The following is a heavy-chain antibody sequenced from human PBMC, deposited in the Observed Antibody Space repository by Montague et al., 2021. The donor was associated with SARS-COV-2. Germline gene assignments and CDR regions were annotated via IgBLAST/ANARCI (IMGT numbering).Heavy chain of an antibody. CDR1: GASISSTNW. Sequence: SETLSLTCAVSGASISSTNWWTWVRQPPGKGLEWIGEMYHTGTTNYNPYLMSRVTISLDESKNQFSLKMTSVTAADTAVYYCASRSIAVAYYFDNWGQGTLVPVPS. D-gene: IGHD6-19*01. CDR3: ASRSIAVAYYFDN. J-gene: IGHJ4*02. V-gene: IGHV4-4*02. CDR2: MYHTGTT.